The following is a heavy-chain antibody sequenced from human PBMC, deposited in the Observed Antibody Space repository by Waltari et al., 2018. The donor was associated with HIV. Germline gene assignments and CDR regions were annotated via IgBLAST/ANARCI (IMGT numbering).Heavy chain of an antibody. CDR2: IGTAGDT. Sequence: EVQLVESGGGLVQPGGSLRLSCAASGFTFSTYDMHWVRQATGKGLEWVSGIGTAGDTYYPGSVKGRFTISRENAKNSLHLQMNSLRAGDTAVYYCVRICKLNCYYYYGMDVWGQGTTVTVSS. CDR1: GFTFSTYD. CDR3: VRICKLNCYYYYGMDV. D-gene: IGHD1-1*01. V-gene: IGHV3-13*01. J-gene: IGHJ6*02.